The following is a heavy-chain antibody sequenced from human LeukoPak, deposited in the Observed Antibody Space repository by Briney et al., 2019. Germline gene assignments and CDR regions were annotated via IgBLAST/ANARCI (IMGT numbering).Heavy chain of an antibody. J-gene: IGHJ4*02. CDR1: GFTFSSYW. CDR3: VRGGAARPDY. Sequence: GGSLRLSCAASGFTFSSYWMSWVRQAPGKGLEWVATIKQDGSERYYVDSVKGRFTISRDNAQNSLSLQMNSLRAEDTAVYYCVRGGAARPDYWGRGTLVSVSS. V-gene: IGHV3-7*01. D-gene: IGHD6-6*01. CDR2: IKQDGSER.